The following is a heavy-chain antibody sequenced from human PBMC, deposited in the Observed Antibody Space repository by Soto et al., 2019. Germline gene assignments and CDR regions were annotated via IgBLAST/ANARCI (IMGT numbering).Heavy chain of an antibody. CDR2: IGESGTPA. D-gene: IGHD2-2*01. CDR1: GFTFSSYA. J-gene: IGHJ6*02. Sequence: EVHVLESGGGLVQPGGSLRLSCAASGFTFSSYAMKWVRQAPGQGLEWVSLIGESGTPAYYADSVKGRFTISRYNSGNTLFLEMYSLRAEDAAVYYCARYIPGVRYYGMDVLGQGTTVTVSS. CDR3: ARYIPGVRYYGMDV. V-gene: IGHV3-23*01.